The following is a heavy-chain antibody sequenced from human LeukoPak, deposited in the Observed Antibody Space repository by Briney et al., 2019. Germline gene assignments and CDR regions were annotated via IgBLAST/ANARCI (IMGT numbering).Heavy chain of an antibody. CDR3: ARPIDSGSYYYGMDV. J-gene: IGHJ6*02. V-gene: IGHV3-74*01. Sequence: GGPLRLSCAASGFTFSSYWMHWVRQAPGKGLVWVSRINSDGSSTSYADSVKGRFTISRDNAKNTLYLQMNSLRAEDTAVYYCARPIDSGSYYYGMDVWGQGTTVTVSS. CDR1: GFTFSSYW. CDR2: INSDGSST. D-gene: IGHD1-26*01.